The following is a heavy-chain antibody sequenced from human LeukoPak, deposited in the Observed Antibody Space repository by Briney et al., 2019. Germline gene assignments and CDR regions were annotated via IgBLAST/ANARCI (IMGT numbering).Heavy chain of an antibody. D-gene: IGHD3-10*01. CDR2: IYYSGST. CDR3: ARGDYGSGSYYNNWFDP. CDR1: GGSISSSSYY. V-gene: IGHV4-39*07. J-gene: IGHJ5*02. Sequence: PSETLSLTCTVSGGSISSSSYYWGWLRQPPGKGLEWIGSIYYSGSTYYNPSLKSRVTISVDTSKNQFSLKLSSVTAADTAVYYCARGDYGSGSYYNNWFDPWGQGTLVTVSS.